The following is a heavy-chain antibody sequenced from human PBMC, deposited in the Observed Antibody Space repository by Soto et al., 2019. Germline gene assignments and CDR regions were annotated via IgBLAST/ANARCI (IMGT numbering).Heavy chain of an antibody. CDR1: GFTFSSYA. CDR3: AKDGRFLITMIVVVPYYFDY. V-gene: IGHV3-23*01. CDR2: ISGSGGST. D-gene: IGHD3-22*01. Sequence: PGGSLRLSCAASGFTFSSYAMSWVRQAPGKGLEWVSAISGSGGSTYYADSVKGRFTISRDNSKNTLYLQMNSLRAEDTAVYYCAKDGRFLITMIVVVPYYFDYWGQGTLVTVSS. J-gene: IGHJ4*02.